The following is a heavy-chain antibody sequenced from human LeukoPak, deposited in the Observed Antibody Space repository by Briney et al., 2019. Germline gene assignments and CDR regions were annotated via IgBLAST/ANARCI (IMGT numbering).Heavy chain of an antibody. D-gene: IGHD6-19*01. Sequence: GESPKISCKGSGYSFTSYWIGWVRQMPGKGLEWMGIIYPGDSDTRYSPSFQGQVTISADKSISTAYLQWSSLKASDTAMYYCARHLGARQVAGDFDYWGQGTLVTVSS. CDR3: ARHLGARQVAGDFDY. CDR2: IYPGDSDT. J-gene: IGHJ4*02. CDR1: GYSFTSYW. V-gene: IGHV5-51*01.